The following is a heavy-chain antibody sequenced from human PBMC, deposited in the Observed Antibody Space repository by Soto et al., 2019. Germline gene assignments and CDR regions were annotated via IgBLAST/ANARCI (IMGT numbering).Heavy chain of an antibody. CDR2: VYYRGRS. Sequence: RSLTCTVSGGSVTNSSYYWGWIRQSPGKGLEWIRSVYYRGRSYSKSSVKSRVTISVDTSKNRFSLSLSSVTASDTAVYFCVSQRTTVPTQAYFDYWGPGALVTVS. CDR1: GGSVTNSSYY. V-gene: IGHV4-39*01. J-gene: IGHJ4*02. D-gene: IGHD4-17*01. CDR3: VSQRTTVPTQAYFDY.